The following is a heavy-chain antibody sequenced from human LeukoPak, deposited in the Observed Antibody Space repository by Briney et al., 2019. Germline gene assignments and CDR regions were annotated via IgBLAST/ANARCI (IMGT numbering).Heavy chain of an antibody. V-gene: IGHV3-30*02. CDR1: GFIFRDYG. J-gene: IGHJ4*02. CDR3: AIYDSRGDFDY. Sequence: GGSLRLSCAASGFIFRDYGMHWVRQAPGKGLEWVAFIRNDESDRDHADFVKGRFTISRDNSKNTLYLQMNSLRPEDTGVYYCAIYDSRGDFDYWGQGTQVTVSA. CDR2: IRNDESDR. D-gene: IGHD3-22*01.